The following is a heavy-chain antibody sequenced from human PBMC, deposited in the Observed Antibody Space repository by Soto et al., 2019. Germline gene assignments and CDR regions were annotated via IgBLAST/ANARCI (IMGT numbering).Heavy chain of an antibody. J-gene: IGHJ4*02. CDR1: GFSFRDYA. CDR2: VSHDGRNT. CDR3: AKGGRQWLVTSDFNY. D-gene: IGHD6-19*01. V-gene: IGHV3-30*18. Sequence: GGSLRLSCASSGFSFRDYAMHWFRQAPGKGLEGVAVVSHDGRNTHYADSVKGRFTISRDSSKNTVSLEMTSLRAEDTAVYYCAKGGRQWLVTSDFNYWGQGALVTVSS.